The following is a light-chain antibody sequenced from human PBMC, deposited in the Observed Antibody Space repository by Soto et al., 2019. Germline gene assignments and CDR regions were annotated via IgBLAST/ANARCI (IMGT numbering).Light chain of an antibody. V-gene: IGKV3-15*01. Sequence: EIVMTQSPATLSLSPGERATLSCRASQSVSSNLAWYQQKPGQAPRLLISDASTRATGIPDRLSGSGSGTEFTITITSLQSEDVAVYYGQHFKDLTLTFGQGTKVEIK. CDR3: QHFKDLTLT. CDR1: QSVSSN. CDR2: DAS. J-gene: IGKJ1*01.